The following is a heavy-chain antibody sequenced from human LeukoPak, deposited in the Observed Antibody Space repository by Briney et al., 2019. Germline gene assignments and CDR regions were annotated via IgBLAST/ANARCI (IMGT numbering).Heavy chain of an antibody. Sequence: SQTLSLTCTVSGGSISSGSYYWSWIRQPAGKGLEWIGYIYYSGSTNYNPSLKSRVTISVDTSKNQFSLKLSSVTAADTAVYFCARGYLDWYGSSWYGEYFDYWGQGTLVTVSS. CDR3: ARGYLDWYGSSWYGEYFDY. CDR1: GGSISSGSYY. J-gene: IGHJ4*02. D-gene: IGHD6-13*01. CDR2: IYYSGST. V-gene: IGHV4-61*10.